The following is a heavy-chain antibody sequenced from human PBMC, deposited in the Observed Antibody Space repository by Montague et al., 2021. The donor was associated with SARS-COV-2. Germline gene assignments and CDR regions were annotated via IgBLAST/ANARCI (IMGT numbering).Heavy chain of an antibody. V-gene: IGHV3-23*01. CDR1: GFTFSSYA. D-gene: IGHD6-13*01. Sequence: SLRLSCAASGFTFSSYAMSWVRQAPGKGLEWVSTISINDGNTYYADSVKGRFTISRDKSKNTLYLQMNSLRAEDTAVYYCAKDRQLVGDDAFDIWGQGTMVTVSS. J-gene: IGHJ3*02. CDR2: ISINDGNT. CDR3: AKDRQLVGDDAFDI.